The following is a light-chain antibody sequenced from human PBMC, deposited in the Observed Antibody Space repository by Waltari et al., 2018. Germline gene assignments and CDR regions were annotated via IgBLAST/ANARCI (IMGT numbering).Light chain of an antibody. V-gene: IGKV1-5*03. CDR2: RTS. CDR3: QQFHSYPVT. CDR1: QDITTS. J-gene: IGKJ4*01. Sequence: DIQMTQASSSLSASVGDRVNITCQASQDITTSLAWYQQKPGKAPKVLIYRTSNLKSGVSSRFSGSGSGTEFTLTINSLQPDDFATYYCQQFHSYPVTLGGGTKVEIK.